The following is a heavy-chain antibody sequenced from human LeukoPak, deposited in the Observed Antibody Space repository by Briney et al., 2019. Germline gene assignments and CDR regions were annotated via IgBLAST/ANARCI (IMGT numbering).Heavy chain of an antibody. CDR2: ISGSPSPT. Sequence: PGGSLRLSCAASGFTFTDYYMSWIRQAPGRGLEWVSCISGSPSPTYYAASVKGRFTISRDNAKNSLFLLMNSLRAEDTAVYYCAAQRGDYYSSRGPYPPFHFWGQGTLVTVSS. CDR1: GFTFTDYY. D-gene: IGHD3-22*01. J-gene: IGHJ4*02. V-gene: IGHV3-11*01. CDR3: AAQRGDYYSSRGPYPPFHF.